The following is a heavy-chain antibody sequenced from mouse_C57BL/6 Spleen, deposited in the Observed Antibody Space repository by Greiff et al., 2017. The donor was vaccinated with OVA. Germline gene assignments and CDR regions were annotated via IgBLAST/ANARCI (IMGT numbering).Heavy chain of an antibody. CDR1: GYYITSGYY. D-gene: IGHD1-1*01. CDR3: AGESSTGVDY. V-gene: IGHV3-6*01. J-gene: IGHJ2*01. Sequence: EVQLQQSGPGLVKPSQSLSLTCSVTGYYITSGYYWNWIRQLPGNKLEWMGYISYDGSNNYNPSLKNRITITRDTSKNQFFLKLNSVTTEDTAAYYCAGESSTGVDYWGQGTTLTVSS. CDR2: ISYDGSN.